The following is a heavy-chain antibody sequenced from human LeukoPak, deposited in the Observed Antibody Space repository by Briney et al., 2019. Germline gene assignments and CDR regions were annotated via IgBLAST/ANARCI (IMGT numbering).Heavy chain of an antibody. CDR2: IYPGDSDT. Sequence: GESLKISCKGSGYSFTSYWIGWVRQMPGKGLEWMGIIYPGDSDTRYSPSFQGQVTISADKSISTAYLQWSSLKASDTAMYYCARQDTAMVRGRPFDYWGQGTLVTVSS. D-gene: IGHD5-18*01. V-gene: IGHV5-51*01. CDR1: GYSFTSYW. J-gene: IGHJ4*02. CDR3: ARQDTAMVRGRPFDY.